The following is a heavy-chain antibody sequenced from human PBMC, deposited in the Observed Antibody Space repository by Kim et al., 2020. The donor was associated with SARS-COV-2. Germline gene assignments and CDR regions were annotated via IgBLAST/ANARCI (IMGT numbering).Heavy chain of an antibody. CDR2: ISWNSGSI. CDR3: AKAQDGRFDAFDI. CDR1: GFTFDDYA. V-gene: IGHV3-9*01. Sequence: GGSLRLSCAASGFTFDDYAMHWVRQAPGKGLEWVSGISWNSGSIGYADSVKGRFTISRDNAKNSLYLQMNSLRAEDTALYYCAKAQDGRFDAFDIWGQGTMVTVSS. J-gene: IGHJ3*02. D-gene: IGHD4-17*01.